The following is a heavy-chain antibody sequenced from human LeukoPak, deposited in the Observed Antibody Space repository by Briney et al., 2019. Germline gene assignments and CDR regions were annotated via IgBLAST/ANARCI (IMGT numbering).Heavy chain of an antibody. D-gene: IGHD3-3*01. CDR2: MNPNSGNT. Sequence: ASVKVSCKASGYTFTSYDINWVRQATGQGLEWMGWMNPNSGNTGYAQKFQGRVTMTRNTSISTAYMELSSLRSEDTAVYYCVRVGAFRSHYDFWSGPRKVYWFDPWGQGTLVTVSS. CDR3: VRVGAFRSHYDFWSGPRKVYWFDP. V-gene: IGHV1-8*01. CDR1: GYTFTSYD. J-gene: IGHJ5*02.